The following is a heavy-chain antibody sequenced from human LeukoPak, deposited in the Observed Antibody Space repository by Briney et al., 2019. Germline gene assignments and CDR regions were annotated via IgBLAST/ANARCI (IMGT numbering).Heavy chain of an antibody. D-gene: IGHD2-2*01. Sequence: GSLRLSCAASGFTFSSYSMNWVRQAPGKGLEWVSYISSSSSTIYYADSVKGRFTISRDNAKNSLYLQMNSLRDEDTAVYYCARGGYCSSTSCYGYYHYGMDVWGQGTTVTVSS. CDR3: ARGGYCSSTSCYGYYHYGMDV. CDR2: ISSSSSTI. CDR1: GFTFSSYS. V-gene: IGHV3-48*02. J-gene: IGHJ6*02.